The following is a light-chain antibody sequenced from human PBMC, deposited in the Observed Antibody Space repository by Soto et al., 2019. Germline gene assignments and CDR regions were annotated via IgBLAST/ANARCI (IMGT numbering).Light chain of an antibody. CDR3: CSYADNSRV. V-gene: IGLV2-23*02. Sequence: QSVLTQPASVSGSPGQSITISCTGTSSDVGSYNLVSWYQQHPGKAPKLIIYDVSKRPSGVSNRFSGSKSDNTASLTISGLQAEDEADYYCCSYADNSRVFGGGTKLTVL. CDR2: DVS. CDR1: SSDVGSYNL. J-gene: IGLJ3*02.